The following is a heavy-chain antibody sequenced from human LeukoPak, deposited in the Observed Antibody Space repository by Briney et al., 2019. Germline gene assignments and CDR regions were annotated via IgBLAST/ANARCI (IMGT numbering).Heavy chain of an antibody. D-gene: IGHD6-19*01. J-gene: IGHJ4*02. CDR2: ISTSGSYI. Sequence: GGSLRLSCAVSGFTFGSYSMNWVRQAPGKGLEWVSFISTSGSYIYYADSVKGRFTISRDNAKNSLYLQMNSLRAEDTAVYYCASQTPRRLPIAVADYFDYWGQGTLVTVSS. CDR3: ASQTPRRLPIAVADYFDY. CDR1: GFTFGSYS. V-gene: IGHV3-21*01.